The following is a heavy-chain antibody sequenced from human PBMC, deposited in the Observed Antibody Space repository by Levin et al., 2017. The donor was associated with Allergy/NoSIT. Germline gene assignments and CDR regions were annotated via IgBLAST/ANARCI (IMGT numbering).Heavy chain of an antibody. CDR3: AKCLRPYYYMDV. CDR1: GFTFGTHG. J-gene: IGHJ6*03. V-gene: IGHV3-23*01. CDR2: ISHSGDNT. Sequence: GGSLRLSCAASGFTFGTHGLGWARQAPGKGLEWVATISHSGDNTFYADSVKGRFTVSRDKSTNTVYLQLSGLRVEDTAVYYCAKCLRPYYYMDVWGKGTTVIVSS.